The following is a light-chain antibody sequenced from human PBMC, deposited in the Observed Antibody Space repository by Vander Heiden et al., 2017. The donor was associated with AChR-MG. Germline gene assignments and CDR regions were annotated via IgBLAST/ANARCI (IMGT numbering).Light chain of an antibody. V-gene: IGLV3-1*01. J-gene: IGLJ3*02. CDR2: QND. CDR3: QAWDSRSNWV. CDR1: RLGNKY. Sequence: SYELTQPPPVSVSPGQTASITCSGDRLGNKYASWYQQKPGQSPVLVIHQNDKRPSGIPERFSGSSSGNTATLTISGTQSLDETDYFCQAWDSRSNWVFGGGTKLTVL.